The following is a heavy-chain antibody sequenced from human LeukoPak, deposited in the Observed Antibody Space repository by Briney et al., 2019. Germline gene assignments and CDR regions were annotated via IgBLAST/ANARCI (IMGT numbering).Heavy chain of an antibody. D-gene: IGHD1-26*01. CDR1: GFTFSSYA. Sequence: GGSLRLSCAASGFTFSSYAMSWVRQAPGKGLEWVSAISGSGGSTYYADFVKGRFTISRGNSKNTLYLQMNSLRAEDTAVYYCAKDMGLLGGSLNWFDPWGQGTLVTVSS. V-gene: IGHV3-23*01. J-gene: IGHJ5*02. CDR2: ISGSGGST. CDR3: AKDMGLLGGSLNWFDP.